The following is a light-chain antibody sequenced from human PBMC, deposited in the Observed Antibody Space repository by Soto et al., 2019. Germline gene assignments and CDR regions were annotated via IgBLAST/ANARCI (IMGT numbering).Light chain of an antibody. J-gene: IGLJ3*02. CDR2: EGS. CDR1: SSDVGGYNL. Sequence: QSALTQPASVSGSPGQSITISCTGTSSDVGGYNLVSWYQQHPGNAPKLMIFEGSKRPPGVSNRFSGSKSGNTASLTISGLQAEDEASYYCCSYAGGSPSLVFGGGTKLTVL. V-gene: IGLV2-23*01. CDR3: CSYAGGSPSLV.